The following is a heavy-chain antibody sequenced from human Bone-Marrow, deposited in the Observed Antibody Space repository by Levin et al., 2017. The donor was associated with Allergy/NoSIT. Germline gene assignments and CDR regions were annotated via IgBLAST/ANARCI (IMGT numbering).Heavy chain of an antibody. D-gene: IGHD2-2*01. V-gene: IGHV3-11*01. CDR3: AGLGYCSSANCKGDWFDP. CDR2: ISHSGSTR. J-gene: IGHJ5*02. CDR1: GFTFSDYY. Sequence: GGSLRLSCAASGFTFSDYYMSWIRQAPGKGLEWISYISHSGSTRQHVDSVKGRFTISRDNAKESLFLEMNSLRAEDTAVYYCAGLGYCSSANCKGDWFDPWGQGTLVTVSS.